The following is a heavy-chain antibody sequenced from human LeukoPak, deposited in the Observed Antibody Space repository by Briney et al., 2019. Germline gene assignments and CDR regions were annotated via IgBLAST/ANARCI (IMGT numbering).Heavy chain of an antibody. CDR1: GFTFSDYW. Sequence: GGSLRLSCAASGFTFSDYWMNWVRQAPGKGLEWVSYISSSSSSIDYADSVRGRFTISRDNARNSLYLQMNSLRAEDTAVYYCARGGAARPDIWGQGTMVIVSS. CDR3: ARGGAARPDI. J-gene: IGHJ3*02. D-gene: IGHD6-6*01. CDR2: ISSSSSSI. V-gene: IGHV3-48*01.